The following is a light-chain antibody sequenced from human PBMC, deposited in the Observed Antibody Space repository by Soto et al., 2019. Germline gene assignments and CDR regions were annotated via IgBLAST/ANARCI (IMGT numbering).Light chain of an antibody. CDR1: QSISSY. CDR3: QQSYSTWT. J-gene: IGKJ1*01. Sequence: DIQMTQSPSSLSASVGDRVTITCRASQSISSYLNWYQQKPGKAPKLLIYAASSLQSGVPSRFSGSRSGTDFTLIISSLQPEDFTTYYCQQSYSTWTFGQGTKEEIK. CDR2: AAS. V-gene: IGKV1-39*01.